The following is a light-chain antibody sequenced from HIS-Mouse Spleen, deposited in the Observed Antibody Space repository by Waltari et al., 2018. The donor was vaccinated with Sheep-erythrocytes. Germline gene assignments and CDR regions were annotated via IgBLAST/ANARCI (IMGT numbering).Light chain of an antibody. Sequence: DIVMTQSPDSLAVSLGERATINCKSSQSVLYSSNNKHYLAWYQHKPGQSPKLLIYLTSTRESGVPDRFTGSGYGTDFTLTIISLQAEDVAVYYCQQYYSTLLTFGGGTKVEIK. CDR3: QQYYSTLLT. V-gene: IGKV4-1*01. CDR1: QSVLYSSNNKHY. CDR2: LTS. J-gene: IGKJ4*01.